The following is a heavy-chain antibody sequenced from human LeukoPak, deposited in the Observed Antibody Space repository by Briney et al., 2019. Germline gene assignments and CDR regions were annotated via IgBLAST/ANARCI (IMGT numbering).Heavy chain of an antibody. J-gene: IGHJ4*02. D-gene: IGHD6-13*01. CDR1: GGSISSSSYY. Sequence: SETLSLTCTVSGGSISSSSYYWGWTRQPPGKGLEWIGSIYYSGSTYYNPSLKSRVTISVDTSKNQFSLKLSSVTAADTAVYYCARQHRSWRYYFDYWGQGTLVTVSS. V-gene: IGHV4-39*01. CDR2: IYYSGST. CDR3: ARQHRSWRYYFDY.